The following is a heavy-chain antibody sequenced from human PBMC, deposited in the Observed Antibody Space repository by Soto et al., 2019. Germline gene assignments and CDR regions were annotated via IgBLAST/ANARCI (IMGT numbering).Heavy chain of an antibody. V-gene: IGHV3-23*01. J-gene: IGHJ6*02. CDR2: ITSSGDST. Sequence: GGSLRLSCAASGFTFTSCAMSWVRQAPGKGLEWVSAITSSGDSTYYADSVKGRFTISRDNSKNTLYLQMNSLRAEDTAKYYCAKGCRAAAAGALDVWGQGTTVIVSS. D-gene: IGHD6-13*01. CDR1: GFTFTSCA. CDR3: AKGCRAAAAGALDV.